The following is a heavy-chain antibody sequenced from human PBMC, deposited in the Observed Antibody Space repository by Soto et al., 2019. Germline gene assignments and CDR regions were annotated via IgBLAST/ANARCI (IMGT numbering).Heavy chain of an antibody. CDR3: ARASPTGSYCDY. V-gene: IGHV4-31*03. D-gene: IGHD1-26*01. J-gene: IGHJ4*02. CDR2: IYYSGSS. Sequence: SETLSLTCTVSGGSISSGGYYWSWIRQHPGKGLEWIGYIYYSGSSYYNPSLKSRVTISVDTSKNQFSLKLSSVTAADTAVYYCARASPTGSYCDYWGQGTLVTVSS. CDR1: GGSISSGGYY.